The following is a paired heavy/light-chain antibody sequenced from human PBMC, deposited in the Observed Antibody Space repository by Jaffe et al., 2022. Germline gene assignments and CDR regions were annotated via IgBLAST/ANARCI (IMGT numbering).Heavy chain of an antibody. D-gene: IGHD4-17*01. J-gene: IGHJ3*02. CDR1: GGSFSGYF. Sequence: QVQLQQWGAGLVKPSETLSLTCVVSGGSFSGYFWTWIRQPPGGGLEWVGHINRIGYTNYKSSLMSRVSISLDTSKNQFSLRLTSMTAADTGVYFCARAGYGDGAFDIWGQGTMVAASS. V-gene: IGHV4-34*02. CDR2: INRIGYT. CDR3: ARAGYGDGAFDI.
Light chain of an antibody. CDR2: FSS. CDR1: QSISKA. J-gene: IGKJ1*01. V-gene: IGKV1-NL1*01. CDR3: QQYFTTPRT. Sequence: DIHLTQSPSSLSTSVGDRITITCRASQSISKALAWYQQKPGEAPKLLVYFSSKLESGVPSRFRGSGSATDYTLTISGLQPEDFATYYCQQYFTTPRTFGQGTKVEI.